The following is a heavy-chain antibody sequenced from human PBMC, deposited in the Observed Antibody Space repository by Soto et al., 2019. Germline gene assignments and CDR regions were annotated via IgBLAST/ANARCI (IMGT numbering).Heavy chain of an antibody. CDR1: GGSFSTYV. D-gene: IGHD4-17*01. CDR2: FIPVFTTV. J-gene: IGHJ3*02. CDR3: ARDGVDVSRTTVRHGALDI. V-gene: IGHV1-69*01. Sequence: QVQLVQSGAEVKKPGSSVKVSCKASGGSFSTYVISWVRQAPGQGLEWMGGFIPVFTTVKYAQKFQGRVSITADESTDTAYMELSSLRSEDMAVYFCARDGVDVSRTTVRHGALDIWGQGTVVTDSS.